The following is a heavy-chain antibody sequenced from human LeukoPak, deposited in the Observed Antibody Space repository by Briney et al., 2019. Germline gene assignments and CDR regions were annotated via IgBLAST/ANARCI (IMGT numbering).Heavy chain of an antibody. Sequence: GASVKVSCKASGGTFSSYAISWVRQAPGQGLEWMGGIIPIFGTANYAQKFQGRVTNTADESTSTAYMELSSLRSEDTAVYYCARDVIGFPADDGSMTTVAYFDYWGQGTLVTVSS. D-gene: IGHD4-23*01. CDR1: GGTFSSYA. V-gene: IGHV1-69*13. CDR3: ARDVIGFPADDGSMTTVAYFDY. J-gene: IGHJ4*02. CDR2: IIPIFGTA.